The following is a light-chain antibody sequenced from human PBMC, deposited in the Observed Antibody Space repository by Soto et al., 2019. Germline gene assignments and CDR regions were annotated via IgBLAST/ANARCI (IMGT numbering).Light chain of an antibody. J-gene: IGKJ5*01. Sequence: EMVLTQSPATMSLSPGARATLSCGVSESVIYSYVAGYQLQGGLAPRLLIHDASTRASGIPDRFSGSKSGTDFTLTIRGLEPEDAAVYYCQQYGSSPITFGQGTRLEIK. CDR3: QQYGSSPIT. CDR2: DAS. V-gene: IGKV3D-20*01. CDR1: ESVIYSY.